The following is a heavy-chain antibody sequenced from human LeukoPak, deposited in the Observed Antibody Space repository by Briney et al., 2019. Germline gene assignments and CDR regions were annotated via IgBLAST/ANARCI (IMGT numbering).Heavy chain of an antibody. J-gene: IGHJ4*02. V-gene: IGHV1-18*01. CDR3: ARVVGYYDSSGYYDY. Sequence: ASVKVSCKASGYTFTSYGISWVRQAPGQGLEWMGWISAYNGNTNYAQKLQGRVTMTTDTSTSTAYMELRSLRSDDTAVYYCARVVGYYDSSGYYDYWGQGTLVTVSS. D-gene: IGHD3-22*01. CDR2: ISAYNGNT. CDR1: GYTFTSYG.